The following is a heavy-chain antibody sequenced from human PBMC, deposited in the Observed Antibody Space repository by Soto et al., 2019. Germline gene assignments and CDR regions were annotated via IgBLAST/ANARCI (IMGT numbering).Heavy chain of an antibody. CDR2: IYWDDDK. V-gene: IGHV2-5*02. D-gene: IGHD2-2*03. J-gene: IGHJ5*02. CDR3: AHRRDGYCISTSCNWFDP. CDR1: GFSLSTSGVG. Sequence: QITLKESGPTLVKPTQTLTLTCTFSGFSLSTSGVGVGWIRQPPGKALEWLALIYWDDDKRYSPSLKSRLTIPKDTSKNQVVLTMPNMYPVDTATYCCAHRRDGYCISTSCNWFDPWGQGTLVTVSS.